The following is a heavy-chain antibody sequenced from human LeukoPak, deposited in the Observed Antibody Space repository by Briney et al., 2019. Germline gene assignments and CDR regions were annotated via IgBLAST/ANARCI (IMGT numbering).Heavy chain of an antibody. CDR1: GGPFSGYY. CDR3: AREAGATTTYYFDY. J-gene: IGHJ4*02. CDR2: INHSRST. V-gene: IGHV4-34*01. Sequence: SDTLPLICAVYGGPFSGYYWSWIRQPPGKGLECIGKINHSRSTNYNPSLKSRVTISVDTSKNQFSLKLSSVTAADTAVYYCAREAGATTTYYFDYWGQGTLVTVSS. D-gene: IGHD1-26*01.